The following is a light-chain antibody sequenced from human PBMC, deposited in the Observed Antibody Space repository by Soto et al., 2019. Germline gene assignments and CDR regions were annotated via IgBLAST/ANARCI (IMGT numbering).Light chain of an antibody. V-gene: IGKV3-15*01. CDR1: QSVSSN. CDR3: QQYNNWPRS. J-gene: IGKJ1*01. CDR2: GAS. Sequence: EIVMTQSPATLSVSPGERATLSCRASQSVSSNLAWYQQKPGQAPRHLNYGASTRATGIPARFSGSWSGTEFTLTISSLQSEDFAVYYCQQYNNWPRSFGQGTKVDIK.